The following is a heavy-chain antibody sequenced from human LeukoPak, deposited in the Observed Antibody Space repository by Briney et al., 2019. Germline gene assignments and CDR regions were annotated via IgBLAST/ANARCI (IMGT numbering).Heavy chain of an antibody. J-gene: IGHJ4*02. CDR3: ARVRIAAAGIGGHDY. D-gene: IGHD6-13*01. CDR1: GYSINSGYY. Sequence: SETLSLTCAVSGYSINSGYYWGWIRQPPGKGLEGIGTIYHSGTTYYNPSLKSRVTILVDTSKNQFSLKLSSVTAADTAVYYCARVRIAAAGIGGHDYWGQGTLVTVSS. CDR2: IYHSGTT. V-gene: IGHV4-38-2*01.